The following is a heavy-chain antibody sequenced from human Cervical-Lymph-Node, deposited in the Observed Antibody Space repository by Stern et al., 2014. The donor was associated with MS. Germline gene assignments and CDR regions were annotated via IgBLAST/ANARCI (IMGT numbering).Heavy chain of an antibody. CDR2: IVVGSGNT. CDR1: GFTFTSSA. Sequence: VQLVESGPEVKKPGTSVKVSCKASGFTFTSSAVQWVRQARGQRLEWLGWIVVGSGNTNYAQKFQERVTITRDMSTSTAYMELSSLRSEDTAVYYCAAGSSSWYYFDYWGQGTLVTVSS. V-gene: IGHV1-58*01. D-gene: IGHD6-13*01. CDR3: AAGSSSWYYFDY. J-gene: IGHJ4*02.